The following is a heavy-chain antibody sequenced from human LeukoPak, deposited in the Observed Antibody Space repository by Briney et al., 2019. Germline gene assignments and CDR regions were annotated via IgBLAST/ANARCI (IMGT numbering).Heavy chain of an antibody. CDR2: IYGGVNT. Sequence: PGGSLRLSCAASGFTVSSNYMSWVRQAPGKGLEWVSVIYGGVNTVYADSVQGRFTISRDNSKNTLYLQMSSLRAEDTAVYYCAKDRVVRGVMGAGVYWGQGTLVTVSS. CDR3: AKDRVVRGVMGAGVY. CDR1: GFTVSSNY. D-gene: IGHD3-10*01. V-gene: IGHV3-66*01. J-gene: IGHJ4*02.